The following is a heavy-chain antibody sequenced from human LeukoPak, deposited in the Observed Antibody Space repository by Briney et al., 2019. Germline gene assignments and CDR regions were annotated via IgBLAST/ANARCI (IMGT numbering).Heavy chain of an antibody. CDR3: AKDRLAGDYGDYQMDY. J-gene: IGHJ4*02. CDR1: GFTFSSYG. CDR2: IRYDGSNK. D-gene: IGHD4-17*01. Sequence: SGGSLRLSCAASGFTFSSYGMHWVRQAPGKGLEWVAFIRYDGSNKYYADSVKGRFTISRDNSKNTLYLQMNSLRAEDTAVYYCAKDRLAGDYGDYQMDYWGQGTLVTVSS. V-gene: IGHV3-30*02.